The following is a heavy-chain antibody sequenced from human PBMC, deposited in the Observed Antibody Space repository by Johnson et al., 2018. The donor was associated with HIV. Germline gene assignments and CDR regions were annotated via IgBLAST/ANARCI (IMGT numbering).Heavy chain of an antibody. D-gene: IGHD2-15*01. CDR3: ARVRGGGTEAGAFDI. Sequence: QVQLVESGGGVVQPGRSLRLSCAASGFTFSSYAMHWVRQAPGKGLAWVAVISYDGSNKYYAESVKGRFTISRDNSKNTMYLQMNSLRAEDTAVYYCARVRGGGTEAGAFDIWGQGTMVTVSS. CDR2: ISYDGSNK. V-gene: IGHV3-30*04. J-gene: IGHJ3*02. CDR1: GFTFSSYA.